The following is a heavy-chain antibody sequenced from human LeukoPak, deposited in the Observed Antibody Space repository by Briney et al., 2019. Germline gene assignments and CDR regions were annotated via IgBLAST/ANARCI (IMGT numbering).Heavy chain of an antibody. D-gene: IGHD3-16*02. Sequence: ASVKVSCKASGYTFTGYYMHWVRQAPGQGLEWMGWINPNSGGTNYAQKFQGRVTMTRDTSISTAYMELSRLRSDDTAVYYCARGSTYRATYYYYYFYMDVWGKGTTVTVSS. CDR1: GYTFTGYY. V-gene: IGHV1-2*02. J-gene: IGHJ6*03. CDR2: INPNSGGT. CDR3: ARGSTYRATYYYYYFYMDV.